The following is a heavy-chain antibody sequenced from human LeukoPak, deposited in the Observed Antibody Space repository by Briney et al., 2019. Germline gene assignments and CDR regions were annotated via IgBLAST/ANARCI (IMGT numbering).Heavy chain of an antibody. CDR2: INHSGST. CDR3: ARSGLRSLGYCSSTSCSVYFDY. D-gene: IGHD2-2*01. V-gene: IGHV4-34*01. J-gene: IGHJ4*02. Sequence: PSETLSLTCAVYGGSFSGYYWSWIRQPPGKGLEWIGEINHSGSTNYNPSLKSRVTISVDTSKNQFSLKLSSVTAGDTAVYYCARSGLRSLGYCSSTSCSVYFDYWGQGTLVTVSS. CDR1: GGSFSGYY.